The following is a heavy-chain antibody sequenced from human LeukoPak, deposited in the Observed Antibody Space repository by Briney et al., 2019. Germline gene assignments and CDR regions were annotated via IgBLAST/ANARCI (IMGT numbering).Heavy chain of an antibody. CDR2: IKSETDGGTT. J-gene: IGHJ4*02. Sequence: GGSLRLSCAASGLTFSNAWMSWVRQAPGKGREWVGRIKSETDGGTTDYAAPVKGRFTISRDDSKNTLYLQMNSLKTEDTAVYYCTALTVTTDYWGEGALVTVS. CDR1: GLTFSNAW. CDR3: TALTVTTDY. D-gene: IGHD4-17*01. V-gene: IGHV3-15*01.